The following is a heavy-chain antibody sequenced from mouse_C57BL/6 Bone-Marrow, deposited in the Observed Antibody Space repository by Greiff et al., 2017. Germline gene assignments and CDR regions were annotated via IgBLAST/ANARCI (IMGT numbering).Heavy chain of an antibody. CDR3: ARRGRGV. Sequence: EVQLQQSGPELVKPGASVKISCKASGYTFTDYYMNWVKQSHGKSLEWIGDINPNNGGTSYNQKFKGKATLTVDKSSSTAYMELRSLTSEDSAVYYCARRGRGVWGTGTTVTVSS. D-gene: IGHD1-1*01. CDR2: INPNNGGT. CDR1: GYTFTDYY. J-gene: IGHJ1*03. V-gene: IGHV1-26*01.